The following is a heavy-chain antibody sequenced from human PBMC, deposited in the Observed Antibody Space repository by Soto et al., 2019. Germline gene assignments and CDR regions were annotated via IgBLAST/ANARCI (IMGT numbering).Heavy chain of an antibody. CDR2: INAGNGNT. CDR1: GYTFTSYA. CDR3: ARDVAAAGAYYFDY. D-gene: IGHD6-13*01. Sequence: ASVKVSCKASGYTFTSYAMHWVCQAPGQRLEWMGWINAGNGNTKYSQKFQGRVTITRDTSASTAYMELSSLRSEDTAVYYCARDVAAAGAYYFDYWGQGTLVTVSS. J-gene: IGHJ4*02. V-gene: IGHV1-3*01.